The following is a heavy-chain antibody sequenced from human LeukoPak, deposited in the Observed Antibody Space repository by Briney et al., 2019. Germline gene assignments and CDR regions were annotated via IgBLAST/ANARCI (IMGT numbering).Heavy chain of an antibody. Sequence: GGSLRLSCAASGFTFSSFAMHWVRQAPGKGLEWVADIWYNGSNKYYAESVKGRFTISRDNSKNTLYLQMNSLRAEDTAVYYCSRGGYGDYNNWFDPWGQGTLVIVSS. CDR3: SRGGYGDYNNWFDP. CDR1: GFTFSSFA. V-gene: IGHV3-33*01. J-gene: IGHJ5*02. CDR2: IWYNGSNK. D-gene: IGHD4-17*01.